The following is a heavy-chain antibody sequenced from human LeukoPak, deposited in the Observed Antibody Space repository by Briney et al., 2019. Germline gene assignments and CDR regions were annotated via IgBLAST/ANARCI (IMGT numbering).Heavy chain of an antibody. V-gene: IGHV4-34*01. Sequence: SETLSLTCAVYGGSFSGYYWSWIRQPPGKGLEWIGEINHSGSTNYNPSLKSRVTISVDTSKNQFSLKLSSVTAADTAVYYCAREVVVPAASFDYWGQETLVTVSS. CDR2: INHSGST. CDR3: AREVVVPAASFDY. D-gene: IGHD2-2*01. J-gene: IGHJ4*02. CDR1: GGSFSGYY.